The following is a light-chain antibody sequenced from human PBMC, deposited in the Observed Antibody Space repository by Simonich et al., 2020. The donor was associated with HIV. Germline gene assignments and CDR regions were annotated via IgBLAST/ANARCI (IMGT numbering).Light chain of an antibody. V-gene: IGKV3-15*01. Sequence: EIVMTQSAATLSVSPGERATPSCRASQSVRSNLAWYQQKPGQAPRLLIFGASTRATGIPARFSGSGSGTEFTLTISSMQSEDFAVYYCQQYNNWPLTFGPGTKVDIK. CDR3: QQYNNWPLT. CDR1: QSVRSN. CDR2: GAS. J-gene: IGKJ3*01.